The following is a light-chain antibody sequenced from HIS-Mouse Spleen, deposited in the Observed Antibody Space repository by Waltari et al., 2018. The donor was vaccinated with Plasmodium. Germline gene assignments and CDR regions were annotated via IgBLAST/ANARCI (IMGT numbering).Light chain of an antibody. CDR1: QSVSSSY. V-gene: IGKV3-20*01. CDR3: QQYGSSPYT. J-gene: IGKJ2*01. Sequence: EIVLTQSPGTLSLSPGERATLSCRASQSVSSSYLAWYQQKPGQAPRLLINGASSRAHGSPDRFSGSGSGTDFTLTISRLEPEDFAVYYCQQYGSSPYTFGQGTKLEIK. CDR2: GAS.